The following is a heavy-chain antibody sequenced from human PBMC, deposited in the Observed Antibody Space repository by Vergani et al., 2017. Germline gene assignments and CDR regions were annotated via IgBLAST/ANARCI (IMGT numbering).Heavy chain of an antibody. Sequence: EVQLVESGGGLVQPGGSLRLSCAASGFTFSTYAMNWVRQAPGKGLEWVSAIGTAGDTYYPGSAKGRFTRSRENAKNSLYLQVNGLRAGDTTVYYCARRDSSSPALDYWGQGTPVTVSS. CDR2: IGTAGDT. D-gene: IGHD6-6*01. V-gene: IGHV3-13*01. CDR3: ARRDSSSPALDY. J-gene: IGHJ4*02. CDR1: GFTFSTYA.